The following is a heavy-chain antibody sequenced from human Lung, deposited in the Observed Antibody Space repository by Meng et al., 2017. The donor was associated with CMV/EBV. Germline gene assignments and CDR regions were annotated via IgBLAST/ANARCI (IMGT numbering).Heavy chain of an antibody. Sequence: QRRLPEPGPGLVKPYQALSPPCTVSGGSISSGGYYWSWIRQHPGKGLEWIGYIHSSGSTYYNPSLRSRLTISVDTSKNQFSLKLSSVTAADTAVYYCARASYGSGSPLGESWFDPWGQGTLVTVSS. V-gene: IGHV4-31*03. D-gene: IGHD3-10*01. CDR2: IHSSGST. CDR1: GGSISSGGYY. CDR3: ARASYGSGSPLGESWFDP. J-gene: IGHJ5*02.